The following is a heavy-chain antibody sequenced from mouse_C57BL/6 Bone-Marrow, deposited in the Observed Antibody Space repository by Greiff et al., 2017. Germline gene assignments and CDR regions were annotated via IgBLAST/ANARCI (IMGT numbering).Heavy chain of an antibody. J-gene: IGHJ1*03. V-gene: IGHV5-16*01. CDR2: INYDGSST. CDR1: GFTFSDYY. D-gene: IGHD2-5*01. Sequence: EVQLVESEGGLVQPGSSMKLSCTASGFTFSDYYMAWVRQVPEKGLEWVANINYDGSSTYYLDSLKSRFIISRDNAKNILYLQMSSLKSEDTATYYCARDQDYSNYHWDFDVWGTGTTVTVSS. CDR3: ARDQDYSNYHWDFDV.